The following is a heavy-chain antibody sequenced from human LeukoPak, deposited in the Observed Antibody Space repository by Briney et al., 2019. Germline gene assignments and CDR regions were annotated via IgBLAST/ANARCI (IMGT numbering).Heavy chain of an antibody. V-gene: IGHV3-23*01. D-gene: IGHD3-10*01. CDR1: GFTFSSNA. CDR3: ASQVVRGVDPDW. Sequence: GGSLRLTSAASGFTFSSNAMSWVRQAPGKGLEWVSAISGSGGSTYYADSVKGRFTISRDNSKNTLYLQMNSLRAEETAVYYCASQVVRGVDPDWWGQGTLVTVSS. CDR2: ISGSGGST. J-gene: IGHJ4*02.